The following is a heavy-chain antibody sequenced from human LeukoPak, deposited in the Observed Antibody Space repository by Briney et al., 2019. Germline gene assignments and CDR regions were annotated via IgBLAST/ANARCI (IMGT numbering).Heavy chain of an antibody. CDR2: IYYSGST. CDR3: ARRPRITEGGYYYYGMDV. V-gene: IGHV4-39*01. Sequence: PSETLSLTCTVSGSSISSSSYYWGWIRQPPGKGPEWIGSIYYSGSTYYNPSLKSRVTISVDTSKNQFSLKLSSVTAADTAVYYCARRPRITEGGYYYYGMDVWGQGTTVTVSS. D-gene: IGHD3-16*01. CDR1: GSSISSSSYY. J-gene: IGHJ6*02.